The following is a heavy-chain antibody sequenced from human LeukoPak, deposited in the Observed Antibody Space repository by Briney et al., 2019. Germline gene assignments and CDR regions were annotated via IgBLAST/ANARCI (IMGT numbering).Heavy chain of an antibody. CDR1: GFTFSDYY. D-gene: IGHD2-15*01. Sequence: TGGSLRLSCAASGFTFSDYYMTWIRQAPGKGLECLSYMSGSGTSIYYADSVNGRLTISRDNAKNSLYLQMNSLRADDMGVYYCARRQRHCSGGTCYLSNFFDYWGQGTLVTVSS. V-gene: IGHV3-11*01. CDR2: MSGSGTSI. J-gene: IGHJ4*02. CDR3: ARRQRHCSGGTCYLSNFFDY.